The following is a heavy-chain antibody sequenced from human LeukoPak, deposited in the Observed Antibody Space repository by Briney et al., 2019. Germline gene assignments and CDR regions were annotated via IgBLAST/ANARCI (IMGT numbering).Heavy chain of an antibody. J-gene: IGHJ4*02. V-gene: IGHV3-23*01. CDR1: GFTFSTYS. CDR2: ISGSGGST. D-gene: IGHD3-22*01. CDR3: AKAFRAAYYYDSSGDN. Sequence: GRSLRLSCAASGFTFSTYSMSWVRQAPGKGLEWVSAISGSGGSTYYADSVKGRFTISRDNSKNTLYLQMNSLRAEDTAVYYCAKAFRAAYYYDSSGDNWGQGTLVTVSS.